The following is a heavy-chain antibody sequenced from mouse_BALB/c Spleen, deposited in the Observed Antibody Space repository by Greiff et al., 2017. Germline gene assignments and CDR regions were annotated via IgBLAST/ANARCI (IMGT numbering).Heavy chain of an antibody. CDR2: INPSTGGT. CDR3: TKALYYGYDYYAMDY. V-gene: IGHV1S81*02. CDR1: GYTFTSYY. J-gene: IGHJ4*01. D-gene: IGHD2-2*01. Sequence: QVQLQQPGAELVKPGASVKLSCKASGYTFTSYYMYWVKQRPGQGLEWIGGINPSTGGTNFNEKFKSKATLTVDKSSSTAYMQLSSLTSEDSAVYYCTKALYYGYDYYAMDYWGQGTSVTVSS.